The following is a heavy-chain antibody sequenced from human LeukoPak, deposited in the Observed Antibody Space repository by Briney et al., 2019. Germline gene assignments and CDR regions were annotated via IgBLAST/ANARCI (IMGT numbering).Heavy chain of an antibody. V-gene: IGHV4-59*12. CDR1: GGSISSYY. CDR3: ARVREAYTNPFFDY. J-gene: IGHJ4*02. Sequence: TSETLSLTCTVSGGSISSYYWSWIRQAPGKGLEWIGYIYHSGSAYYNPSLKSRVTISVDRSKNQFSLKLSSVTAADTAVFYCARVREAYTNPFFDYWGQGTLVTVSS. CDR2: IYHSGSA. D-gene: IGHD4-11*01.